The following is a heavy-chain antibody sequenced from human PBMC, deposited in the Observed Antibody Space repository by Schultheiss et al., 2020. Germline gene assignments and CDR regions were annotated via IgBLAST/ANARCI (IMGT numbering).Heavy chain of an antibody. CDR2: TYYRSKWYN. Sequence: SQTLSLTCAISGDSVSSNSVVWNWIRQSPSRGLEWLGRTYYRSKWYNDYAVSVKSRITINPDTSKNQFSLQLNSVTPEDTAVYYCARGHYDFWSGYYAYYGMDVWGQGTTVTVSS. CDR1: GDSVSSNSVV. CDR3: ARGHYDFWSGYYAYYGMDV. D-gene: IGHD3-3*01. V-gene: IGHV6-1*01. J-gene: IGHJ6*02.